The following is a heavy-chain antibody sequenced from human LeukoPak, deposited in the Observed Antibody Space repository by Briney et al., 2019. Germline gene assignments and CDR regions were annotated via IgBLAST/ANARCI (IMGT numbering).Heavy chain of an antibody. CDR3: ARDRHCSGGSCYFSAYYYYYMDV. D-gene: IGHD2-15*01. CDR2: ISYDGSNK. V-gene: IGHV3-30-3*01. J-gene: IGHJ6*02. Sequence: PGGSLRLSCAASEFTFSSYVIHWVRQASGKGPVWMAVISYDGSNKYYADSVKGRFTISRDNSKNTVYLQMNSLRAEDTAVYYCARDRHCSGGSCYFSAYYYYYMDVWGQGTTVTVS. CDR1: EFTFSSYV.